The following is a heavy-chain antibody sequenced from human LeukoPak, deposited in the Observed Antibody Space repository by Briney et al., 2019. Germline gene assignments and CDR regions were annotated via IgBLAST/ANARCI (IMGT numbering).Heavy chain of an antibody. V-gene: IGHV3-7*01. CDR1: GFTFSSYW. CDR2: IKQDGSEK. Sequence: GGSLRLSCVASGFTFSSYWMSWVRQTPGKGLEWVANIKQDGSEKNYIDSVKGRFTISRDNGKDSLYLQMNSLRAEDTAVYYCARAVSDSSGYGYWGQGTLVTVSS. J-gene: IGHJ4*02. D-gene: IGHD3-22*01. CDR3: ARAVSDSSGYGY.